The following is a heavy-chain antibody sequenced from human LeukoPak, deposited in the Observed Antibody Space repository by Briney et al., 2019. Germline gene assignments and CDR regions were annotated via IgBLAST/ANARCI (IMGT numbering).Heavy chain of an antibody. CDR2: IIPIFGTA. CDR1: GYTFTSYY. J-gene: IGHJ4*02. CDR3: ARDGPCSSTSCYSIDY. Sequence: ASVKVSCKASGYTFTSYYMHWVRQAPGQGLEWMGGIIPIFGTANYAQKFQGRVTITADESTSTAYMELSSLRSEDTAVYYCARDGPCSSTSCYSIDYWGQGTLVTVSS. V-gene: IGHV1-69*13. D-gene: IGHD2-2*02.